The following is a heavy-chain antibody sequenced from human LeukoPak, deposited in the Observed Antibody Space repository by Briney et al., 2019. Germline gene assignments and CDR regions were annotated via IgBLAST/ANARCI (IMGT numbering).Heavy chain of an antibody. Sequence: GGSLRLSCAASGFTVRSNYMSWVRQAPGKGLEWVSVIYSGGSTYYADSVKGRFTISRDNSKNTLYLQMNSLRAEDTAVYYCARDPGDCSGGSCYGDYWGQGTLVTVSS. CDR3: ARDPGDCSGGSCYGDY. CDR2: IYSGGST. D-gene: IGHD2-15*01. V-gene: IGHV3-53*01. J-gene: IGHJ4*02. CDR1: GFTVRSNY.